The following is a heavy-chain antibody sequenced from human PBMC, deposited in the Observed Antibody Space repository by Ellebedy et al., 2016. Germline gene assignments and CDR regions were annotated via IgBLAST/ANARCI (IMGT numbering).Heavy chain of an antibody. CDR3: AKPHYYGLETDRVDY. V-gene: IGHV3-23*01. Sequence: GESLKISXEASGFTFSSYGMNWVRQAPGRGLDWVSGISGSGGNINYADSVKGRFTISRDNSNNTLFLQMSSLRAEDTAVYFCAKPHYYGLETDRVDYWGQGTLVTVSS. CDR1: GFTFSSYG. CDR2: ISGSGGNI. J-gene: IGHJ4*02. D-gene: IGHD3-10*01.